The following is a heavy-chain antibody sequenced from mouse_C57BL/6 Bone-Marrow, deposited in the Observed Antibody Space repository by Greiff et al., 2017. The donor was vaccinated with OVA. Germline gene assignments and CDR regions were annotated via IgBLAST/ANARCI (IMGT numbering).Heavy chain of an antibody. Sequence: QVQLQQSGPGLVQPSQSLSITCTVSGFSLTSYGVHWVRQTPGKGLEWLGVIWSGGSTDYNADFISRLSISKDNSKSQVFFKMNSLQADDTAIYYCAKIYYDYDVAYWGQGTLVTVSA. J-gene: IGHJ3*01. CDR3: AKIYYDYDVAY. CDR2: IWSGGST. V-gene: IGHV2-4*01. CDR1: GFSLTSYG. D-gene: IGHD2-4*01.